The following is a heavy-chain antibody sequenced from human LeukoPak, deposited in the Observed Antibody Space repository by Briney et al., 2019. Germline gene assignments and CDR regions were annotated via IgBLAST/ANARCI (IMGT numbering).Heavy chain of an antibody. CDR1: GYNFTNYW. CDR3: ARQERGSTWHNNHDC. Sequence: GQSLKISCKGSGYNFTNYWISWVRQMPGKGLEWMGRIDPSDSYAHYSPSFQGHVTISADKSISAAYLHWSSLKASDNAMYYCARQERGSTWHNNHDCWGQGTLVTVSS. CDR2: IDPSDSYA. J-gene: IGHJ4*02. V-gene: IGHV5-10-1*01. D-gene: IGHD6-13*01.